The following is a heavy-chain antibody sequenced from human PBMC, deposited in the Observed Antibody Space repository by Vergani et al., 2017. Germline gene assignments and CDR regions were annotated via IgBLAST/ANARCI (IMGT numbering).Heavy chain of an antibody. J-gene: IGHJ4*02. D-gene: IGHD3-10*01. CDR2: IYTSGST. Sequence: QLQLQESGPGLVKPSQTLSLTCTVSGGSISSGSYYWSWIRQPAGKGLEWIGRIYTSGSTNYNPSLKSRVTISVDTYKNQFSLKLSSVTAADTAVYYCARSARDGSVSYWGQGTLVTVSS. CDR1: GGSISSGSYY. V-gene: IGHV4-61*02. CDR3: ARSARDGSVSY.